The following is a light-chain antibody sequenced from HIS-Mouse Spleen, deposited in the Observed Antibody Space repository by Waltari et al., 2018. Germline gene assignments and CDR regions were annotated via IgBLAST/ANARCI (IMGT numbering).Light chain of an antibody. J-gene: IGKJ2*01. CDR2: WAS. CDR3: QQYYSTPYT. V-gene: IGKV4-1*01. CDR1: QSVLYSSNNKNY. Sequence: DIVMTQSPDSLAVSLGERATINCKSSQSVLYSSNNKNYLAWYQQKPGQPPKLPIYWASTRESGVPDRFSGSGSGTEFTLTISSPQAEDVAVYYCQQYYSTPYTFGQGTKLEIK.